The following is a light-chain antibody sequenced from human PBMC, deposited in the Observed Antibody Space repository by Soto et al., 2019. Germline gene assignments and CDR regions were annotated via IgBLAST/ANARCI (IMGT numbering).Light chain of an antibody. CDR2: SNN. CDR1: SSNIGSKT. V-gene: IGLV1-44*01. Sequence: QLVLTQPPSTSGTPGQRVTISCSGSSSNIGSKTVNWYQQLPGTAPKLLIYSNNQRPSGVSDRFSGSKSGTSASLAISGLQSEDEADYYCAAWDVSLNGYVFGTGTKLTVL. J-gene: IGLJ1*01. CDR3: AAWDVSLNGYV.